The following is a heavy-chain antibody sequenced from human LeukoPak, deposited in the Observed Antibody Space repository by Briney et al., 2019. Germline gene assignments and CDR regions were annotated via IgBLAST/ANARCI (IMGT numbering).Heavy chain of an antibody. D-gene: IGHD2-2*01. CDR2: IIPILGIA. Sequence: ASVKVSCKASGCTFSSYAISWVRQAPGQGLEWMGRIIPILGIANYAQKFQGRVTITADKSTSTAYMELSSLRSEDTAVYYCARVEEYCSSTSCYDGLDPWGQGTLVTVSS. CDR3: ARVEEYCSSTSCYDGLDP. CDR1: GCTFSSYA. J-gene: IGHJ5*02. V-gene: IGHV1-69*04.